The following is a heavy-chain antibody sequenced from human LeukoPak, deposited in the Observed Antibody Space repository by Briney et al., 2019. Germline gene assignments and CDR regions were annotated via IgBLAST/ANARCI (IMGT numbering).Heavy chain of an antibody. CDR3: ARLSAYYYGSYFYYYMDV. J-gene: IGHJ6*03. V-gene: IGHV3-7*01. CDR2: IKPDESER. CDR1: GFSFSSYW. Sequence: GGPLRLSCEASGFSFSSYWMTWVRQPPGKGPEWVANIKPDESERYSADSVKGRFTISRDNAKKSVYLHMSSLRAEDTALYYCARLSAYYYGSYFYYYMDVWDKGTTVTVSS. D-gene: IGHD3-10*01.